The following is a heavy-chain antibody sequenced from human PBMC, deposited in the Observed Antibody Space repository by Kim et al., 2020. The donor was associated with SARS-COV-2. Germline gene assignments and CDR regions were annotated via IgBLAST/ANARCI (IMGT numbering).Heavy chain of an antibody. V-gene: IGHV3-21*01. J-gene: IGHJ3*02. CDR1: GFTFSSYS. CDR3: ARDDCGYSCDRDAFDI. Sequence: GGSLRLSCAASGFTFSSYSMNWVRQAPGKGLEWVSSISSSSSYIYYADSVKGRFTISRDNAKNSLYLQMNSLRAEDTAVYYCARDDCGYSCDRDAFDIWGQGTMVTVSS. CDR2: ISSSSSYI. D-gene: IGHD5-18*01.